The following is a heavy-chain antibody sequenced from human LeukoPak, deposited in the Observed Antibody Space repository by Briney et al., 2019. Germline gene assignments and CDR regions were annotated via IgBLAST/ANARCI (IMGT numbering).Heavy chain of an antibody. V-gene: IGHV4-38-2*02. J-gene: IGHJ4*02. CDR3: ARVGPADY. Sequence: PSETLSLTCTVSGYSISSGYYWGWIRQPPGKGLEWIGSIYHSGSYYYNPSLKRRVTISVDTSKNQFSLKLISVTAADTAVYYCARVGPADYWGQGTLVTVSS. CDR2: IYHSGSY. CDR1: GYSISSGYY. D-gene: IGHD3-16*01.